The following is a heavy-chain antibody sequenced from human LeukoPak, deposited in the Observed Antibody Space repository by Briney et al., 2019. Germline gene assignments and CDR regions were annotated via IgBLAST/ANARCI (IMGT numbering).Heavy chain of an antibody. CDR2: INGDGSTT. CDR3: ALRGLGVPHFSY. V-gene: IGHV3-74*01. CDR1: GFTFSSYW. J-gene: IGHJ4*02. D-gene: IGHD3-16*01. Sequence: GGSLRLSCAASGFTFSSYWMHWVRQAPGKGLVWVSRINGDGSTTTYADSVKGRFTISRDNAKNTLYLQMNSLRADDTAVYYRALRGLGVPHFSYWGQGTLVTVSS.